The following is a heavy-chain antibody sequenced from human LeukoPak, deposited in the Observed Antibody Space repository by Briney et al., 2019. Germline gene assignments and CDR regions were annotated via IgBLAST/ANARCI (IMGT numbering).Heavy chain of an antibody. Sequence: SETLPLTCTVSGGSISSSSYYWGWIRQPPGKGLEWIGSIYYSGNTYYNTSLKSRVTISVDTSKNQFSLRLNSVTAADTAVYFCARGRGRSSSWYDVWGKGTTVTVSS. J-gene: IGHJ6*04. CDR1: GGSISSSSYY. CDR2: IYYSGNT. V-gene: IGHV4-39*01. CDR3: ARGRGRSSSWYDV. D-gene: IGHD6-13*01.